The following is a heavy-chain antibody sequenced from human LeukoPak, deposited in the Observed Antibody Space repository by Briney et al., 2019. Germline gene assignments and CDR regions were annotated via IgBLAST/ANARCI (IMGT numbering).Heavy chain of an antibody. CDR1: GFTFSSYW. D-gene: IGHD6-19*01. J-gene: IGHJ5*02. V-gene: IGHV3-7*01. CDR2: IKQDGSEK. Sequence: PGGSLRLSCADSGFTFSSYWMSWVRQAPGKGLEWVANIKQDGSEKYYVDSVKGRFTISRDNAKNSLYLQMNSLRAEDTAVYYCAREYSSGWLGWFDPWGQGTLVTVSS. CDR3: AREYSSGWLGWFDP.